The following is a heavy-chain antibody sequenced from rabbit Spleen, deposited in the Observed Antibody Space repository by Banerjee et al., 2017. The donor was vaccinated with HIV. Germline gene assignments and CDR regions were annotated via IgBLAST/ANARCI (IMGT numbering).Heavy chain of an antibody. Sequence: EQLVESGGGLVQPEGSLTLTCKASGFTLSSYWMSWVRQAPGKGLEWIGTIDAGSGKTIYASWVNGRFTISKTSSTVDLKVTSLTAADTATYFCAREGYFGYAYSLWGQGTLVTVS. CDR1: GFTLSSYW. CDR3: AREGYFGYAYSL. J-gene: IGHJ4*01. CDR2: IDAGSGKT. D-gene: IGHD6-1*01. V-gene: IGHV1S21*01.